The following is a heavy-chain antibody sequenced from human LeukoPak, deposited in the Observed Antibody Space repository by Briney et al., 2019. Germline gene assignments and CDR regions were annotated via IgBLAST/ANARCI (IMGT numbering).Heavy chain of an antibody. Sequence: GGSLRLSCETAGFTFSSYVMHWVRRTPGKGLVWVSRISHDGIISYADSVKGRFTISRDNAKNTLYLQMNSLRAEDTAVYYCAKSSRRVTPSYEVNFDYWGQGTLVTVSS. V-gene: IGHV3-74*01. CDR1: GFTFSSYV. J-gene: IGHJ4*02. CDR3: AKSSRRVTPSYEVNFDY. D-gene: IGHD2-21*02. CDR2: ISHDGII.